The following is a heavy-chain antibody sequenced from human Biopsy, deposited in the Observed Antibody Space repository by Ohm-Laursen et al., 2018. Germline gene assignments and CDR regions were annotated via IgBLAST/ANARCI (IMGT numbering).Heavy chain of an antibody. V-gene: IGHV1-2*02. CDR1: GFSFTGYY. CDR3: ATKLTGYFHH. J-gene: IGHJ1*01. Sequence: SVSVSCKASGFSFTGYYIHWVRQAPGQGLEWMGWISPKSGGTNYAQKFQGNITMTKNTSMSTAYMEMSRLRSDDTAVYYCATKLTGYFHHWGQGTLVIVSS. D-gene: IGHD3-9*01. CDR2: ISPKSGGT.